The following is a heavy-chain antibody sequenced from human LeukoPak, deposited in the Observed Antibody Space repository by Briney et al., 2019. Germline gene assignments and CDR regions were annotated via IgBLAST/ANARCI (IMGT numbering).Heavy chain of an antibody. CDR1: GGSISSYY. Sequence: PSETLSLTCTVSGGSISSYYWSWIRQPPGKGLEWIGYIYYSGSTNYNPSPKSRVTVSVDTSKNQFSLELSSVTAADTAVYYCARVDTAMVSFDYWGQGTLVTVSS. CDR2: IYYSGST. CDR3: ARVDTAMVSFDY. J-gene: IGHJ4*02. D-gene: IGHD5-18*01. V-gene: IGHV4-59*01.